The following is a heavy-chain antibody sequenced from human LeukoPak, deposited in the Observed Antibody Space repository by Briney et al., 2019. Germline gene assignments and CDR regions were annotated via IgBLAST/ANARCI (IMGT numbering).Heavy chain of an antibody. CDR1: GFTFSSYA. D-gene: IGHD1-26*01. CDR2: ISGSGGST. V-gene: IGHV3-23*01. J-gene: IGHJ4*02. CDR3: AKGIVGATHYFDY. Sequence: LPGGSLRLSCAASGFTFSSYAMSWVRQAPGKGLEWVSAISGSGGSTYYADSVKGRFTISRDNSKNTLYLQMNSLRAEDTAVYYCAKGIVGATHYFDYWGQGTLVTVSS.